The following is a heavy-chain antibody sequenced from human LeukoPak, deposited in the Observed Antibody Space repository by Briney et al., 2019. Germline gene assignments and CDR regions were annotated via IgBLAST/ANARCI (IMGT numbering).Heavy chain of an antibody. V-gene: IGHV3-23*01. CDR3: AKLSGNNARSDAVDI. D-gene: IGHD1-26*01. CDR2: ISGSGEST. Sequence: GGSLRLSCAASGFTFSNYAMSWVRQAPGKGLEWVSGISGSGESTYYEDSVKGRFTISRDNSKNTLYMQMNSLRAEDTAVYYCAKLSGNNARSDAVDIWGQGTMVTVSS. J-gene: IGHJ3*02. CDR1: GFTFSNYA.